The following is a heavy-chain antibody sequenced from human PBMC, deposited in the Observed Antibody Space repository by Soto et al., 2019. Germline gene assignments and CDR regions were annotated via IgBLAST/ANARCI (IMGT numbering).Heavy chain of an antibody. V-gene: IGHV1-18*01. Sequence: AASVKVSCKASGYAFSFGFSWVRQAPGQGLEWMGWISASDGSTNSAPKFRGRISMTTDTSTNTAYMDLLSLTSDDTAVYYCARVNPHDSSGEYDYWGQGTLVTVS. J-gene: IGHJ4*02. D-gene: IGHD3-22*01. CDR3: ARVNPHDSSGEYDY. CDR1: GYAFSFG. CDR2: ISASDGST.